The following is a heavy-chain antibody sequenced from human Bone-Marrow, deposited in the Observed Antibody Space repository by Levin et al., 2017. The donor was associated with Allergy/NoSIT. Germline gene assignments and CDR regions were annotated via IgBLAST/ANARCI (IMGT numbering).Heavy chain of an antibody. CDR2: IYYSGST. D-gene: IGHD2-2*03. Sequence: SETLSLTCTVSGASISGGGYHWSWIRQHAGKGLEWIGYIYYSGSTSYNPSLKSRVMISVDTSKNQFSLKVSSTTAADTAVYYCAREDGSTFDSWGQGTLVTVSS. V-gene: IGHV4-31*03. CDR3: AREDGSTFDS. J-gene: IGHJ4*02. CDR1: GASISGGGYH.